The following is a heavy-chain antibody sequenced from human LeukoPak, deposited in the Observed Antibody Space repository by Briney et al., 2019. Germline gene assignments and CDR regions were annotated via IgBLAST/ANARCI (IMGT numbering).Heavy chain of an antibody. J-gene: IGHJ6*02. D-gene: IGHD5-24*01. CDR1: GFTFSGYW. V-gene: IGHV3-33*08. CDR2: IWYDGGNK. CDR3: ARVFQGDGDEPYGMDV. Sequence: PGGSLRLSCADSGFTFSGYWMNWVRQAPGKGLEWVAIIWYDGGNKYYADSVKGRFTISRDNSKNTLYLQMKSLRAEDTAVYYCARVFQGDGDEPYGMDVWGQGTTVTVSS.